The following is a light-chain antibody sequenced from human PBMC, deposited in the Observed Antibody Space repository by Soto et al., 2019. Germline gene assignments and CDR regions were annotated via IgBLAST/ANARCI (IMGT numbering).Light chain of an antibody. Sequence: DIQMTQSPSSLSASVGDRVTITCRASQSISSFLNWYQQKPGRAPKLLIYAASSLQSGVPSRFSGSGSGTDFTLTISSLQPEDFAAYYCQQGNIAPWTFGQGTRVEIK. CDR2: AAS. V-gene: IGKV1-39*01. J-gene: IGKJ1*01. CDR3: QQGNIAPWT. CDR1: QSISSF.